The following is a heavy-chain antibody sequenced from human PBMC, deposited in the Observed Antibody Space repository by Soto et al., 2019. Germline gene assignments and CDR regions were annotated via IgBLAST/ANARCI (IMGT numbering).Heavy chain of an antibody. CDR2: IYVTGAV. D-gene: IGHD2-21*01. CDR1: GAALNSGNYY. V-gene: IGHV4-31*02. J-gene: IGHJ5*02. Sequence: PSEILSLTSSVSGAALNSGNYYWSWIRQVAGKGLEWIGHIYVTGAVDYNPSLRDRITISQDTSERQFSLNLRLVTAADTAVYYCARLRIATNNYKWFDPWGQGTLVTVSS. CDR3: ARLRIATNNYKWFDP.